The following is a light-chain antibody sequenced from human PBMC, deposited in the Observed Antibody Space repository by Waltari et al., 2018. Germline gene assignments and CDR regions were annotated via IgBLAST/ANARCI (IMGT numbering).Light chain of an antibody. CDR3: AAWDDSLSGVV. Sequence: QSVLTQPPSASGTPGQRVTISCSGSSSNIGSNYVYWYQQFPGTAPKLLIYRNNQRPSGVPDRFSGSESGTSASLAISGLRSEDEADYYCAAWDDSLSGVVFGGGTKLTVL. J-gene: IGLJ2*01. CDR2: RNN. CDR1: SSNIGSNY. V-gene: IGLV1-47*01.